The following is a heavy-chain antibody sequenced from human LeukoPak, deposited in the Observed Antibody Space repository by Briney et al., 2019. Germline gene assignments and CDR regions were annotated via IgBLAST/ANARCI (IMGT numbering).Heavy chain of an antibody. D-gene: IGHD6-13*01. V-gene: IGHV5-51*01. CDR1: GYSFTSYW. J-gene: IGHJ4*02. CDR2: ISPGDSDI. CDR3: VRRLGSSTWRFFDH. Sequence: GESLKISCKGSGYSFTSYWVGWVRQMPGKGLEWMGIISPGDSDIRYSPSFQGQVTISADKSISTAYLQWSSLKASDTAVYYCVRRLGSSTWRFFDHWGQGTLVTVSS.